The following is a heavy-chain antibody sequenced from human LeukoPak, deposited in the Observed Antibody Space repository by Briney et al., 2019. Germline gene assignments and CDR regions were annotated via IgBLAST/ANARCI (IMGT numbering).Heavy chain of an antibody. CDR3: ARESESSGWYDF. V-gene: IGHV3-43*02. CDR1: GFIFHDYA. CDR2: ISGDGGST. J-gene: IGHJ5*01. D-gene: IGHD3-22*01. Sequence: PGGSLRLSCAAPGFIFHDYAIHWVRQPPGKGLEWASLISGDGGSTFYADSVKGRFTISRDKSKNSLYLQMSSLRIEDTALYYCARESESSGWYDFWGQGTLVTVSS.